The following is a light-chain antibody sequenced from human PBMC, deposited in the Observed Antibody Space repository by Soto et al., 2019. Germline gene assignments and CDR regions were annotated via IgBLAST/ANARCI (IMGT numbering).Light chain of an antibody. J-gene: IGKJ4*01. CDR3: QQGNSFPLT. CDR1: QSISIY. CDR2: AAS. V-gene: IGKV1-39*01. Sequence: RMTQSPSSLSASVGDRVTITCRASQSISIYLNWYQQKPGKAPKLLIYAASSLQSGVPSRFSGSGSGTDFTLTISSLQPEDFATYYCQQGNSFPLTFGGGAKVDI.